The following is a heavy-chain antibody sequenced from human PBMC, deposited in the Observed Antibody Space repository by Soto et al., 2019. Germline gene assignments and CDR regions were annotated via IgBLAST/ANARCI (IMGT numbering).Heavy chain of an antibody. Sequence: PSQTLSLTCAISGDSVSSNSAAWNWIRQPPSRGLEWLGRTYYRSKWYNDYAVSVKSRITINPDTSKNQFSLQLNSVTPEDTAVYYCARDRGAAAGTRTGRMDVWGKGTTVTVSS. CDR2: TYYRSKWYN. CDR3: ARDRGAAAGTRTGRMDV. CDR1: GDSVSSNSAA. V-gene: IGHV6-1*01. D-gene: IGHD6-13*01. J-gene: IGHJ6*03.